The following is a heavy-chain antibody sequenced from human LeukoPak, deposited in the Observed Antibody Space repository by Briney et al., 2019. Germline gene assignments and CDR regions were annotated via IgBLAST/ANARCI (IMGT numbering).Heavy chain of an antibody. Sequence: GGSLRRSCVASGFTVTSNYMTWVRQAPGKGLEWVSVIDSDDSTQYADSVKGRFIISRDNSKNTLYLQMDSLRADDTAVYYCARGQGSSSIYDYWGQGTLVTVSS. V-gene: IGHV3-66*01. CDR1: GFTVTSNY. J-gene: IGHJ4*02. D-gene: IGHD6-6*01. CDR3: ARGQGSSSIYDY. CDR2: IDSDDST.